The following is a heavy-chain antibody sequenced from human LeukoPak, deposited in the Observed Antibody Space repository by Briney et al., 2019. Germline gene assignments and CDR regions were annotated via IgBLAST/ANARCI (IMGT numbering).Heavy chain of an antibody. CDR2: IWYDGGNK. Sequence: PGRSLRLSCAASGFTFSSYGMHWVRQAPGKGLEWVAVIWYDGGNKYYADSVKGRFTISRDNSKNTLYLQMNSLRAEDTAVYYCARDMPYYDPPSGMDVWGQGTTVTVSS. D-gene: IGHD3-22*01. J-gene: IGHJ6*02. V-gene: IGHV3-33*01. CDR3: ARDMPYYDPPSGMDV. CDR1: GFTFSSYG.